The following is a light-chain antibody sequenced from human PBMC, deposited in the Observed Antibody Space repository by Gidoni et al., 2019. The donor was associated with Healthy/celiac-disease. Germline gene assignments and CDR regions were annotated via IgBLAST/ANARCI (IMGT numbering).Light chain of an antibody. CDR2: GPS. V-gene: IGKV3-15*01. CDR1: QSVSSN. J-gene: IGKJ4*01. Sequence: EIVMTQPPATLPVSPGERAPLPCRASQSVSSNLAWYQQKPGQAPRLLIYGPSTRAPGIPARFSGSGSGTEFTLTISSLQSEDFAVYYCQQYNNWPQVTFGGGTKVEIK. CDR3: QQYNNWPQVT.